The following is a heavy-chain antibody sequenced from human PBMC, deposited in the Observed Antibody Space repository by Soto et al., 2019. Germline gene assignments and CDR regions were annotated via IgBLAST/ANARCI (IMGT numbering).Heavy chain of an antibody. J-gene: IGHJ6*03. CDR3: ARLNEDSSSAWEYYYYMDV. CDR1: GGSISSSSYY. D-gene: IGHD6-6*01. V-gene: IGHV4-39*01. CDR2: IYYSGST. Sequence: SETLSLTCTVSGGSISSSSYYWGWIRQPPGKGLEWIGSIYYSGSTYHNPSLKSRVTISVDTSKNQFSLKLSSVTAADTAVYYCARLNEDSSSAWEYYYYMDVWGKGTTVTVSS.